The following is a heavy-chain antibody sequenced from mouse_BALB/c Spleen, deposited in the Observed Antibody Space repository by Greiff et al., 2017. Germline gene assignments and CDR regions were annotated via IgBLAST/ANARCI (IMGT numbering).Heavy chain of an antibody. J-gene: IGHJ3*01. Sequence: EVQLQQSGPGLVKPSQSLSLTCTVTGYSITSDYAWNWIRQFPGNKLEWMGYISYSGSTSYNPSLKSRISITRDTSKNQFFLQLNSVTTEDTATYYCARGLITTATGAYWGQGTLVTVSA. CDR2: ISYSGST. D-gene: IGHD1-2*01. V-gene: IGHV3-2*02. CDR3: ARGLITTATGAY. CDR1: GYSITSDYA.